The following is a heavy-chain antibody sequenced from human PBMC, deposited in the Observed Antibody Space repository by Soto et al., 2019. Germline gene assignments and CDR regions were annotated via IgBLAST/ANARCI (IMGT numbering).Heavy chain of an antibody. CDR1: GGSFSGYY. CDR3: ASGGSAVPTIGRNWFDP. V-gene: IGHV4-34*01. J-gene: IGHJ5*02. Sequence: PSETLSLTCAVYGGSFSGYYWSWIRQPPGKGLEWIGEINHSGSTNYNPSLRSRVTISVDTSKNQFSLKLSSVTAADTAVYYCASGGSAVPTIGRNWFDPWAREPWSPSPQ. CDR2: INHSGST. D-gene: IGHD2-15*01.